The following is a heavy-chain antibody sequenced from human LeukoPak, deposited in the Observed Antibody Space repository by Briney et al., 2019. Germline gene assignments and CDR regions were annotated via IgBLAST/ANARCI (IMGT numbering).Heavy chain of an antibody. V-gene: IGHV3-23*01. CDR1: GFSFSTYT. D-gene: IGHD1-1*01. CDR3: ARDLRLEFYFYYMDV. J-gene: IGHJ6*03. CDR2: ISGSGGST. Sequence: GGSLRLSCAASGFSFSTYTMSWVRQAPGKGLEWVSSISGSGGSTFYAGSVKGRFTISRDNAKNSLYLQMNSLRAEDTAVYYCARDLRLEFYFYYMDVWGKGTTVTVSS.